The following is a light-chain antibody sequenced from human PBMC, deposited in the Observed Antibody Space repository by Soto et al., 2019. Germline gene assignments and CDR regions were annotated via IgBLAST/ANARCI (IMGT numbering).Light chain of an antibody. CDR1: SSDVGGYDF. V-gene: IGLV2-14*01. J-gene: IGLJ2*01. Sequence: QSALTQPASVSGSPGQSITISCSGTSSDVGGYDFVSWFQQYPGKAPKLLIYDVSNRPAGVSYRFSGSKSGNTASLTISGLQAEDEADYHCSSYTRPTLAVFGGGTKITVL. CDR2: DVS. CDR3: SSYTRPTLAV.